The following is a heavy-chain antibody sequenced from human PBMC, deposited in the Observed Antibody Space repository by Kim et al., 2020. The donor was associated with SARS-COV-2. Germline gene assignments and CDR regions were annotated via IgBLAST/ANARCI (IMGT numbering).Heavy chain of an antibody. CDR3: ATAPALVRDGWFDP. CDR1: GYTLTELS. V-gene: IGHV1-24*01. J-gene: IGHJ5*02. CDR2: FDPEDGET. D-gene: IGHD6-6*01. Sequence: ASVKVSCKVSGYTLTELSMHWVRQAPGIGLEWMGGFDPEDGETIYAQKFQGRVTMTEDTSTDTAYMELSSLRSEDTAVYYCATAPALVRDGWFDPWGQGTLVTVSS.